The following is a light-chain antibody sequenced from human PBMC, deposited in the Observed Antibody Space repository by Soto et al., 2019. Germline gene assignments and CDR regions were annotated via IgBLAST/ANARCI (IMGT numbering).Light chain of an antibody. Sequence: QSALTQPRSLSGAPGQSVTISCTGTSSDVGGYNYVSWYQQHPGKAPKLLIYDVNKRPSGVPDRFSGSKSGNTASLTISGLQAEDEADYYCCSYAGNYTLVFGTGTKVTV. CDR3: CSYAGNYTLV. CDR1: SSDVGGYNY. V-gene: IGLV2-11*01. J-gene: IGLJ1*01. CDR2: DVN.